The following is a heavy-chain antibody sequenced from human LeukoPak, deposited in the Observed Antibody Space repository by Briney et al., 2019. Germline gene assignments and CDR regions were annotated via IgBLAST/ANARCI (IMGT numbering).Heavy chain of an antibody. V-gene: IGHV3-30*18. CDR3: AKDLGGDSSGYYAGYYYYGMDV. D-gene: IGHD3-22*01. J-gene: IGHJ6*02. CDR2: ISYDGSNK. CDR1: GFTFSSYG. Sequence: PGGSLRLSCVASGFTFSSYGMHWVRQAPGKGLEWVAVISYDGSNKYHADSVKGRFTISRDNSKSRLYLQMNSLRAEDTAVYYCAKDLGGDSSGYYAGYYYYGMDVWGQGTTVTVSS.